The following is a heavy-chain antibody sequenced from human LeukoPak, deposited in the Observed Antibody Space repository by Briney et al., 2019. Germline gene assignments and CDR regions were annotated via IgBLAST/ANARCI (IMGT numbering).Heavy chain of an antibody. CDR2: INHSGST. V-gene: IGHV4-34*01. Sequence: PSETLSLTCAVYGGSFSGYYWSWIRQPPGRGLEWIGEINHSGSTNYNPSLKSRVTISVDTSKNQFSLKLSSVTAADTAVYYCARVRDRLFDYWGQGTLVTVSS. CDR3: ARVRDRLFDY. J-gene: IGHJ4*02. D-gene: IGHD6-25*01. CDR1: GGSFSGYY.